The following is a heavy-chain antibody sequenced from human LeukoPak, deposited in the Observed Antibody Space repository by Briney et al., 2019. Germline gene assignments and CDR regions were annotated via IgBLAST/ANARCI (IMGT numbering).Heavy chain of an antibody. CDR2: ISAYNGNT. CDR3: ARDQGHSSSLYYFDY. Sequence: ASVKVSCKASGYTFTSYGISWVRQAPGQGLEWMGWISAYNGNTNYAQKLQGRVTMTTDTSTSTAYMELRSLRSDDTAVYYCARDQGHSSSLYYFDYWGQGTLVTVSS. D-gene: IGHD6-13*01. J-gene: IGHJ4*02. V-gene: IGHV1-18*01. CDR1: GYTFTSYG.